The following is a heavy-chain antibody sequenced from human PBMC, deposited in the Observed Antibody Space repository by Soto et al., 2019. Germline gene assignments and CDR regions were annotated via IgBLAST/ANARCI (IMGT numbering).Heavy chain of an antibody. D-gene: IGHD6-13*01. Sequence: ASVKVSCKASGYTFTSYGISWVRQAPGQGREWMGWISAYNGNTNYAQKLQGRATMTTDTSTSTAYMELRSLRSDDTAVYYCARDGSSSYYYYYGMDVWGQGTTVTVSS. CDR2: ISAYNGNT. V-gene: IGHV1-18*04. CDR1: GYTFTSYG. J-gene: IGHJ6*02. CDR3: ARDGSSSYYYYYGMDV.